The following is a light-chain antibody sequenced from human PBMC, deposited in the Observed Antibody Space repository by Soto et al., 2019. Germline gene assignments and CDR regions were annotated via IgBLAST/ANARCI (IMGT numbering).Light chain of an antibody. V-gene: IGKV1-8*01. CDR3: QQCHRYLT. CDR1: QGISSY. CDR2: AAS. J-gene: IGKJ1*01. Sequence: AIRMTQSPSSFSASTGDRFTITCRASQGISSYLAWYQQKPGKAPKLLIYAASTLQSGVPSRFSGSGSGTEFTLTISSLQPDDIATYYCQQCHRYLTFGQGTKVDI.